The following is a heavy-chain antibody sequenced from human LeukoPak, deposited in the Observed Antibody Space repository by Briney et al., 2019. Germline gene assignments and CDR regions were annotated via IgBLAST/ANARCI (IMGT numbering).Heavy chain of an antibody. J-gene: IGHJ4*02. Sequence: ASVKVSCNASGYAFTSNGISWVRQAPGQGLEWMGWISTYTGTTHYARILQGRVTMTTDTSTSTAYMELRSLRSDDTAVYYCARDPTGNFDYWGQGTLVTVSS. D-gene: IGHD4-17*01. CDR3: ARDPTGNFDY. V-gene: IGHV1-18*01. CDR1: GYAFTSNG. CDR2: ISTYTGTT.